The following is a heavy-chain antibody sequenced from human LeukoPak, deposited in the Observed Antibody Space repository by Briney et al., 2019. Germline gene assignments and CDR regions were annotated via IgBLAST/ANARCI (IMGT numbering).Heavy chain of an antibody. CDR2: INHSGST. CDR3: ARGLTLLGAYHYYYYMDV. Sequence: SETLSLTCAVYGGSFSGYYWSWIRQPPGKGLEWIGEINHSGSTNYNPSLKSRVTISVDTSKNQFSLKLSSVTAADTAVYYCARGLTLLGAYHYYYYMDVWGKGTTVTVSS. J-gene: IGHJ6*03. CDR1: GGSFSGYY. D-gene: IGHD2-15*01. V-gene: IGHV4-34*01.